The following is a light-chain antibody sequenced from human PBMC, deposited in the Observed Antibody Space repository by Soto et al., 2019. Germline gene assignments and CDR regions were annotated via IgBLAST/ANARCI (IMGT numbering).Light chain of an antibody. CDR3: QHYRTS. CDR1: QSVSSSY. V-gene: IGKV3-20*01. J-gene: IGKJ4*01. Sequence: EIVLTQSPGTLSLSPGERATLSCRASQSVSSSYLAWYQQKPGQPPRLLIYGASSRATGIPDRFSGSGSGKDFTLTITRLEPEEFAVYYCQHYRTSFGGGTKVEIK. CDR2: GAS.